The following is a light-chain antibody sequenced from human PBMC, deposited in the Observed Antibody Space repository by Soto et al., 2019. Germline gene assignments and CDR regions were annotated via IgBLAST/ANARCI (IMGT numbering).Light chain of an antibody. J-gene: IGKJ5*01. CDR2: DAY. CDR3: QQRHMWPIT. Sequence: EIVLTQSPGTLSLSPGERATLSCRASQSVNTRYSAWYQKKPGQAPRLLIYDAYNRATGIPPRFSGSGSGTDFTLTISSLEPEDSAVYYCQQRHMWPITFGQGTRLEIK. V-gene: IGKV3D-20*02. CDR1: QSVNTRY.